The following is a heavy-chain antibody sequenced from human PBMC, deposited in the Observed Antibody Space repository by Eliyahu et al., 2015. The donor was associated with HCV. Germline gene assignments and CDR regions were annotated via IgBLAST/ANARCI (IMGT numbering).Heavy chain of an antibody. CDR1: GFNFDDYA. CDR2: ITXNSDNT. CDR3: AKDIGYYDSNGPTDX. Sequence: XVYLVXSGGGLVQPXRSLRLSXAASGFNFDDYAMHWVRQPPGKXLGWVSGITXNSDNTAYAXSVRGRFTISRDNAKQSLYLEMNSLRAEDTAFYYCAKDIGYYDSNGPTDXWGQGTLVTVPP. V-gene: IGHV3-9*01. D-gene: IGHD3-22*01. J-gene: IGHJ4*02.